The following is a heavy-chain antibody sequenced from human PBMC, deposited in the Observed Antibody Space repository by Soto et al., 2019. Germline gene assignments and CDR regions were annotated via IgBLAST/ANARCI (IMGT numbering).Heavy chain of an antibody. CDR3: ANLLHSSSSTPIAY. D-gene: IGHD6-6*01. Sequence: SVKVSCKASGGTFSSYAISWVRQAPGQGLEWMGGIIPIFGTANYAQKFQGRVTITADESTSTAYMELSSLRSEDTAVYYCANLLHSSSSTPIAYWGQGTLVTVSS. CDR1: GGTFSSYA. J-gene: IGHJ4*02. V-gene: IGHV1-69*13. CDR2: IIPIFGTA.